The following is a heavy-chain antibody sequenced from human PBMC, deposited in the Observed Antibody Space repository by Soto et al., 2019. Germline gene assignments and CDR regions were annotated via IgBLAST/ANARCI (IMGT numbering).Heavy chain of an antibody. CDR1: GGSFSGYY. CDR3: ARGSYIVVVVAATYFDY. Sequence: SETLSLTCAVYGGSFSGYYWSWIRQPPGKGLEWIGEINHSGSTNYNPSLKSRVTISVDTSKNQFSLKLSSVTAADTAVYYCARGSYIVVVVAATYFDYWGQGTLVTVSS. D-gene: IGHD2-15*01. CDR2: INHSGST. J-gene: IGHJ4*02. V-gene: IGHV4-34*01.